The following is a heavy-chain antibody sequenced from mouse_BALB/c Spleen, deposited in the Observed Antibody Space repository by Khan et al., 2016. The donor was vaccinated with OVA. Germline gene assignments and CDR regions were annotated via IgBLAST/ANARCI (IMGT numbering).Heavy chain of an antibody. Sequence: EVQLQESGPGLVKPSQSLSLTCTVTGYSITSDYAWNWIRQFPGNKLEWLGFIRYSGNTNYNPSLKSRISITRDTSKNQFFLQLNSVTTEDTATXYCARICGGDLDYWVKGTTLTVSS. V-gene: IGHV3-2*02. CDR2: IRYSGNT. J-gene: IGHJ2*01. CDR3: ARICGGDLDY. CDR1: GYSITSDYA.